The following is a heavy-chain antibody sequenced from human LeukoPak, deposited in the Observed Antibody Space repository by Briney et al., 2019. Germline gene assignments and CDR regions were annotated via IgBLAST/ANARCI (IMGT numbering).Heavy chain of an antibody. CDR1: GFTFSSYS. V-gene: IGHV3-21*01. D-gene: IGHD2-2*01. J-gene: IGHJ4*02. Sequence: GGSLRLSCAASGFTFSSYSMNWVRQAPGKGLEWVSSISSGSSYIYYADSVKGRFTISRDNAKNSLYLQMNSLRAEDTAVYYCARDYCSSSSCDLYYFDYWGQGTPVTVSS. CDR2: ISSGSSYI. CDR3: ARDYCSSSSCDLYYFDY.